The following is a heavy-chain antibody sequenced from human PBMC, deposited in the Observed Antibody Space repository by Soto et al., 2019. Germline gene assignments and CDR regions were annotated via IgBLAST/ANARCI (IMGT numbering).Heavy chain of an antibody. CDR2: INYSGNT. CDR1: GDSISTSNYY. V-gene: IGHV4-39*01. Sequence: QLQLQESGPGLVKPSETLSLTCTVSGDSISTSNYYWGWVRQPPGKGLEWIGAINYSGNTFYNPSLKSRVTISVDTSKNQFSLNLSSVTAADTAVYYCARHPELDYWGQGTLVTVSS. J-gene: IGHJ4*02. CDR3: ARHPELDY.